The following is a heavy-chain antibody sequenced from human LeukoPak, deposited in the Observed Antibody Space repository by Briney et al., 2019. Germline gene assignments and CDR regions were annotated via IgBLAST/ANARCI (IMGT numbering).Heavy chain of an antibody. CDR2: ISRSSSAI. J-gene: IGHJ5*02. V-gene: IGHV3-48*02. Sequence: PGGSLRLSCTPSGFTFRSYNINWVRQARAKGLEWVTYISRSSSAIHYADSVKARFTNSRDNAQNSLFLQMTSLRDEDTAVYYCATDGFDSVLCGGGCWFDHWGQGTLVTVSS. CDR3: ATDGFDSVLCGGGCWFDH. CDR1: GFTFRSYN. D-gene: IGHD2-21*02.